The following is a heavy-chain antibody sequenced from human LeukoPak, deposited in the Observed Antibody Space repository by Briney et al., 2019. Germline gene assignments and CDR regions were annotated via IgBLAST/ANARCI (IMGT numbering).Heavy chain of an antibody. CDR1: GFTFSSYW. D-gene: IGHD3-16*02. Sequence: PGGSLRLSCAASGFTFSSYWMSWVRQAPGKGLEWVSSISSSSSYIYYADSVKGRFTISRDNAKNSLYLQMNSLRAEDTAVYYCARRGSDYVWGSYHYYFDYWGQGTLVTVSS. CDR3: ARRGSDYVWGSYHYYFDY. J-gene: IGHJ4*02. V-gene: IGHV3-21*01. CDR2: ISSSSSYI.